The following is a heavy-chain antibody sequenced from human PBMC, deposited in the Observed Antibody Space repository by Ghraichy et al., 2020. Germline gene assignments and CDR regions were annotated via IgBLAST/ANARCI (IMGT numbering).Heavy chain of an antibody. D-gene: IGHD3-22*01. CDR1: GFTFNSYA. Sequence: GESLNISCAASGFTFNSYAMSWVRQAPGKGLEWVSAISGSGGSTYYADSVKGRLTISRDNSKNTLYLQLNSLRAEDTAVYYCATMTSEGAFDIWGQGTMVTVSS. CDR3: ATMTSEGAFDI. CDR2: ISGSGGST. J-gene: IGHJ3*02. V-gene: IGHV3-23*01.